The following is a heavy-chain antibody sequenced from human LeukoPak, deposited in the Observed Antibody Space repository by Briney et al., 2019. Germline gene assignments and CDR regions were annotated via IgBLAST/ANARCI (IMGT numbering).Heavy chain of an antibody. D-gene: IGHD6-19*01. CDR1: GFTFSSYN. V-gene: IGHV3-21*04. J-gene: IGHJ3*02. CDR3: ARDGAVAGTDAFDI. CDR2: ITSSSSYI. Sequence: GGSLRLSCAASGFTFSSYNMNWVRQAPGKGLEWVSSITSSSSYIYYADSVKGRFTISRDNSKNTLYLQMNSLRAEDTAVYYCARDGAVAGTDAFDIWGQGTMVTVSS.